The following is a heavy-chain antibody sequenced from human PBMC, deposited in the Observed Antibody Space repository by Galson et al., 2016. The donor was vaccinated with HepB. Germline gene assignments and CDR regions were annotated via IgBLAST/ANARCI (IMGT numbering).Heavy chain of an antibody. J-gene: IGHJ4*02. V-gene: IGHV3-30-3*01. CDR3: ARDYYGGNSVVCAY. CDR1: GFTFSSYA. Sequence: SLRLSCAASGFTFSSYAMYWVRQAPGKGLEWVAVISYDGSNKYYADSVKGRLTISRDNSKNTLYLQINSLRAGDTAVYYCARDYYGGNSVVCAYWGQGTLVTVSS. D-gene: IGHD4-23*01. CDR2: ISYDGSNK.